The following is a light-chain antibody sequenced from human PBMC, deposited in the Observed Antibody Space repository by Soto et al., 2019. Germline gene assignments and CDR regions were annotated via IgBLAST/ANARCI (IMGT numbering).Light chain of an antibody. Sequence: DIQMTQSHSTLSASVGDRVTITCRASQSISTWLAWYKQKPGKAPKLLIYRASNLESGVPSRFSGSGSGTEFTLTISSLQPDDFATYYCQQYNSYSPWAFGQGTKVEIK. J-gene: IGKJ1*01. CDR3: QQYNSYSPWA. CDR1: QSISTW. V-gene: IGKV1-5*03. CDR2: RAS.